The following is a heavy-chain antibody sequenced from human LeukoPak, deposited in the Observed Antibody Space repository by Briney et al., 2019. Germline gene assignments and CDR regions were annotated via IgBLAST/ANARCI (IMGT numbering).Heavy chain of an antibody. D-gene: IGHD6-19*01. CDR2: IYHSGST. CDR1: GYSISSGYY. CDR3: ARGKGAVAARALWFDP. J-gene: IGHJ5*02. Sequence: PSETLSLTCSVSGYSISSGYYWGWIRQPPVKGLEWIGSIYHSGSTYYNSSLKSRVTISIDASKNQFSLNLSSVTAADTAVYYCARGKGAVAARALWFDPWGQGTLVTVSS. V-gene: IGHV4-38-2*02.